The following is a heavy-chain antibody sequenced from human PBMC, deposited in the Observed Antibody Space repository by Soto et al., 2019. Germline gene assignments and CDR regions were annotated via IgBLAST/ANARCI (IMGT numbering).Heavy chain of an antibody. D-gene: IGHD3-3*01. J-gene: IGHJ6*03. Sequence: ASVKVSCKASGYTFTGYYMHWVRQAPGQGLEWMGWINPNSGGTNYAQKFQGWVTMTRDTSISTAYMELSRLRSDDTAVYYCAREGYDFWSGYAHYMDVWGKGTTVTVSS. CDR1: GYTFTGYY. CDR2: INPNSGGT. V-gene: IGHV1-2*04. CDR3: AREGYDFWSGYAHYMDV.